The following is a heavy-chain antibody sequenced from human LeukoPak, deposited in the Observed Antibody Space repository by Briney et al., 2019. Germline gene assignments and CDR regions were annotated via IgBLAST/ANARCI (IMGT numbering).Heavy chain of an antibody. V-gene: IGHV1-2*02. CDR1: GYTFTGYY. CDR3: TRWRPNYYFDY. CDR2: INPNSGGT. Sequence: ASVKVSCKASGYTFTGYYMHWVRQAPGQGLEWMGWINPNSGGTNCAQKFQGRVTMTRDTSISTAYMELSRLKSDDTAVYYCTRWRPNYYFDYWGQGTLVTVSS. D-gene: IGHD1-1*01. J-gene: IGHJ4*02.